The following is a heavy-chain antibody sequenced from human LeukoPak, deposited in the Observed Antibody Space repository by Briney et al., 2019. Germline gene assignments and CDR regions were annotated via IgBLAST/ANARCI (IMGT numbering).Heavy chain of an antibody. J-gene: IGHJ4*02. CDR3: ARVAWSGYYTDY. D-gene: IGHD3-3*01. Sequence: ASVKVSCKVSGYTLTELSMHWGRQAPGKGLEWMGGFDPEDGETIYAQKFQGRVTMTEDTSTDTAYMELSSLRSEDTAVYYCARVAWSGYYTDYWGQGTLVTVSS. V-gene: IGHV1-24*01. CDR2: FDPEDGET. CDR1: GYTLTELS.